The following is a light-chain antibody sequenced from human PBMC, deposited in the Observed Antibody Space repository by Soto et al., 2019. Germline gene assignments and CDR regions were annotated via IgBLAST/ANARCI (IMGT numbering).Light chain of an antibody. Sequence: QSALTQPASVSGSPGQSVTISCTGASSDVGAYEHVSWYQQHPGRAPKLILYDVNNRPSGVSNHFSGSKSGNTASLVTSGLQANDEADYYCSSYSTTNILVFGSGTKLTVL. J-gene: IGLJ1*01. V-gene: IGLV2-14*03. CDR1: SSDVGAYEH. CDR2: DVN. CDR3: SSYSTTNILV.